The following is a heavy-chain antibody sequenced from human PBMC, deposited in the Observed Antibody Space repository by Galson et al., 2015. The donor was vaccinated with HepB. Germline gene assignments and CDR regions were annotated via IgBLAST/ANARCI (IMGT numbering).Heavy chain of an antibody. Sequence: SLRLSCAASAFTFTAYPMAWVRQAPGKGLEWVSSISSSTSGIFYADSVKGRFTISRDNAKNSLYLQMNSLRAEDTAVYYCARPMAGRNYFDYWGQGTLVTVSS. CDR2: ISSSTSGI. V-gene: IGHV3-21*01. D-gene: IGHD6-19*01. CDR3: ARPMAGRNYFDY. J-gene: IGHJ4*02. CDR1: AFTFTAYP.